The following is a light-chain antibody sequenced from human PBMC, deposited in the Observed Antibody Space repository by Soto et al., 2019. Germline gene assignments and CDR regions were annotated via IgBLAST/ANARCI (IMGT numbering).Light chain of an antibody. CDR1: SSDVGGYNY. Sequence: QSALTQPPSASGSPGQSVTISCSGTSSDVGGYNYVSWYQQHPGKAPKLMIYEVSKRPSGVPDRFSGSKSGNTASLTVSGLQAEDEADYCCSSYGGRNNLMFGGGTKVPVL. V-gene: IGLV2-8*01. CDR3: SSYGGRNNLM. J-gene: IGLJ3*02. CDR2: EVS.